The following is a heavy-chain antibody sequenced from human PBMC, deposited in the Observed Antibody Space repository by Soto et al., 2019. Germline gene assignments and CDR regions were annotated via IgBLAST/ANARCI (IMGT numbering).Heavy chain of an antibody. D-gene: IGHD3-10*01. CDR1: GGPLSRFT. CDR3: VTVQGSDGRYYAFDY. J-gene: IGHJ4*02. V-gene: IGHV1-69*01. Sequence: QVQLVQSGAEGKKPGSSVKVSCKTSGGPLSRFTISWVRQAPGQGLEWMGGIIPLFETTDYAQKFQDRVMITADESTSTAYVELRSLKSEDTAVYYCVTVQGSDGRYYAFDYWGQGALVTVSS. CDR2: IIPLFETT.